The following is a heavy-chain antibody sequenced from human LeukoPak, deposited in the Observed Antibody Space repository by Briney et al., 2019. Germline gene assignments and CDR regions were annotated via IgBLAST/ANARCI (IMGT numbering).Heavy chain of an antibody. CDR1: GFTFRNYC. CDR3: VRLLDVDY. Sequence: GGSLRLSCAASGFTFRNYCMHWVRQAPGKGLVWVSRINRDGTTADYAGSVKGRFTISRDNAKNMVYLQMDSLRAEDTAVYYCVRLLDVDYWGQGTLVAVSS. D-gene: IGHD1-1*01. V-gene: IGHV3-74*01. CDR2: INRDGTTA. J-gene: IGHJ4*02.